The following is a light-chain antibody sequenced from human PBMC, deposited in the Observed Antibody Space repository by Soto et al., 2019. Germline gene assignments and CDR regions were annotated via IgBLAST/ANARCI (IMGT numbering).Light chain of an antibody. J-gene: IGKJ5*01. V-gene: IGKV1-12*01. CDR1: QGISSW. Sequence: DIQMTQSPSSVTASVGDRVTITCRASQGISSWLAWYQQKPGKAPKLLIYAPSRSQSGVPSRFSGSGSGTDFTPTISRLQTEDCAAYECQQANSFPTFGLGIRVYIK. CDR2: APS. CDR3: QQANSFPT.